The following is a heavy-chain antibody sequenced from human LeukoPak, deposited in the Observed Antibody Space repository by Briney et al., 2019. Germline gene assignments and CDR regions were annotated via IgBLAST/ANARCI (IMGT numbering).Heavy chain of an antibody. CDR3: AKEQSSLYCFDY. J-gene: IGHJ4*02. V-gene: IGHV3-30*18. D-gene: IGHD6-19*01. CDR2: ISYDGSNK. Sequence: GGSLRLSCAASGFTFSSYGMHWVRQAPGKGLEWVAVISYDGSNKYYADSVKGRFTISRDNSKNTLYLQMNSLRAEDTAVYYCAKEQSSLYCFDYWGQGTLVTVSS. CDR1: GFTFSSYG.